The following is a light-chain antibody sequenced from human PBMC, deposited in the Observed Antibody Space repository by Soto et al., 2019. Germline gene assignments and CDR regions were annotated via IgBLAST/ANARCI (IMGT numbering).Light chain of an antibody. V-gene: IGLV6-57*03. CDR1: SGSIASNY. Sequence: NFMLTQPHSVSESPGKTVTISCTRSSGSIASNYVQWYQQRPGSAPTTVIYEDNQRPSGVPDRFSGSIDSSSNSASLTISGLKTEGEADYYCQSYDSSKEVFGGGTKLTVL. CDR3: QSYDSSKEV. J-gene: IGLJ3*02. CDR2: EDN.